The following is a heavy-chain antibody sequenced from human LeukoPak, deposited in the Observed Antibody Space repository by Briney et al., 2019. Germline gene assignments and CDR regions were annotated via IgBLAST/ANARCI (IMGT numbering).Heavy chain of an antibody. Sequence: PGESLQISCKASGYIFTSYWIGWVHQLPGKGLEWMGITYPADSDTKYSPSFEGHVTISADKSIGTAYLQWISLKASDTVMYYCARHHNLHDAPLDYRGQGTLVTVSS. D-gene: IGHD1-1*01. CDR1: GYIFTSYW. V-gene: IGHV5-51*07. J-gene: IGHJ4*02. CDR2: TYPADSDT. CDR3: ARHHNLHDAPLDY.